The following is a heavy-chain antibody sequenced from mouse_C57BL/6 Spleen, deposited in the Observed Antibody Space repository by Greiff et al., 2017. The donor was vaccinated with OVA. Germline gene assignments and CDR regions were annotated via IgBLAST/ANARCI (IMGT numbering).Heavy chain of an antibody. V-gene: IGHV1-50*01. Sequence: VQLQQPGAELVKPGASVKLSCKASGYTFPSYWMQWVKQRPGQGLEWIGEIDPSDSYPNYNQKFTGKATLTVDTSSSTAYMQLSSRTSEDSAVYYCARYCGSSSYAMDYWGQGTSVTVSA. J-gene: IGHJ4*01. D-gene: IGHD1-1*01. CDR3: ARYCGSSSYAMDY. CDR2: IDPSDSYP. CDR1: GYTFPSYW.